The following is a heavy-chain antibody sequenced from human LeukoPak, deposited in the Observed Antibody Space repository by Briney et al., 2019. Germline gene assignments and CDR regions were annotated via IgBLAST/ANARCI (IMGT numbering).Heavy chain of an antibody. CDR1: GVSIDGGDYY. Sequence: SETLSLTCTVSGVSIDGGDYYWTWIRRPPGKGLEWIGFIYYRGGTSYNPSLNSRLFISVDTSKSQFSLKLSSVTAPDTAVYYCARSSTIFGHFDYWGQGTQVAVSS. J-gene: IGHJ4*02. D-gene: IGHD3-3*01. CDR3: ARSSTIFGHFDY. CDR2: IYYRGGT. V-gene: IGHV4-30-4*01.